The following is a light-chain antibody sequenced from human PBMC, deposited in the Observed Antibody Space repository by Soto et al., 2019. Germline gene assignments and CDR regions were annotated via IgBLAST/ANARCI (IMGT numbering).Light chain of an antibody. CDR2: GAS. J-gene: IGKJ2*01. CDR3: QKYYDWPPNT. Sequence: TQSPALLSVSPGETATLSCKASRPIANKLAWYQQSPGQTPRLLIYGASTRASGVPDRFSGSGSGTDFTLTIASPQAEDFATYYCQKYYDWPPNTFGQGTKFDIK. V-gene: IGKV3D-15*01. CDR1: RPIANK.